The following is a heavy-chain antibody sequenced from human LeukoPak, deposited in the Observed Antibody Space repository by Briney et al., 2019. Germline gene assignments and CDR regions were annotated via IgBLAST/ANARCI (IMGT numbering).Heavy chain of an antibody. Sequence: PGGSLRLSCAASGFTFSDYYMSWIRQAPGKGLEWASYISSSGSTIYYADSVKGRFTISRDNAKNSLYLQMNSLRAEDTAVYYCARVVLPYYYDSSGGGAFDIWGQGTMVTVSS. CDR3: ARVVLPYYYDSSGGGAFDI. CDR1: GFTFSDYY. CDR2: ISSSGSTI. J-gene: IGHJ3*02. V-gene: IGHV3-11*01. D-gene: IGHD3-22*01.